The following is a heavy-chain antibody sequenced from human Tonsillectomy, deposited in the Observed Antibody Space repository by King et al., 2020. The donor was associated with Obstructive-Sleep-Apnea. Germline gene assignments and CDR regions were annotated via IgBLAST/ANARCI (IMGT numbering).Heavy chain of an antibody. D-gene: IGHD2-2*01. CDR2: FSAYNCNT. CDR1: GYTFTSYG. Sequence: QLVQAGAEVKKPGASVKVSCKASGYTFTSYGISWWRQAPGQGLEWRGWFSAYNCNTNYAKKLQGGVTMTTDTSTSTAYMELRSLRSDDTAVYYCARSCSSTSCYALPFDYWGQGTLVTVSS. V-gene: IGHV1-18*01. CDR3: ARSCSSTSCYALPFDY. J-gene: IGHJ4*02.